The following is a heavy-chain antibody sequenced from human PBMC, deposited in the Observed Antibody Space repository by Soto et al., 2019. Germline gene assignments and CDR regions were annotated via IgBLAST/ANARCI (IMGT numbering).Heavy chain of an antibody. J-gene: IGHJ6*02. V-gene: IGHV3-23*01. CDR1: GFTFSSYA. Sequence: EVQLLESGGGLVQPGGSLRLSCAASGFTFSSYAMSWVRQAPGKGLEWVSAITGSGGRTYYADSVKGRFTISRDNSKNTLYLQMNSLRAEDTAVYYCAKGLTGAPYYAMDVWGQGTTVTVS. CDR2: ITGSGGRT. CDR3: AKGLTGAPYYAMDV. D-gene: IGHD7-27*01.